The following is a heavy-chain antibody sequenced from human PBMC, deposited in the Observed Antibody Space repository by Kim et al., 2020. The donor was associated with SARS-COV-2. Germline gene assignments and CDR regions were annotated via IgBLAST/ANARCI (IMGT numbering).Heavy chain of an antibody. CDR3: AREFYGDYFDY. Sequence: SETLSLTCTVSGGSISSGSYYWSWIRQPAGKGLEWIGRIYTSGSTNYNPSLKSRVTISVDTSKNQFSLKLSSVTAADTAVYYCAREFYGDYFDYWGQGTLVTVSS. J-gene: IGHJ4*02. D-gene: IGHD4-17*01. CDR1: GGSISSGSYY. CDR2: IYTSGST. V-gene: IGHV4-61*02.